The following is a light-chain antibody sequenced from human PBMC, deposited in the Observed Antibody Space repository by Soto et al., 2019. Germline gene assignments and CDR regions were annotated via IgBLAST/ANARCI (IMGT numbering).Light chain of an antibody. CDR2: GAS. J-gene: IGKJ4*01. Sequence: EIVMTQSPATLSVSPGERVTLSCRASQSISSNLAWYQQKPGQAPRLLIYGASTRVTGIPARFSGSGSGTEFTLTVSGLQSEDFAVYYCQQHNEWHFGGGTKVEIK. CDR1: QSISSN. V-gene: IGKV3-15*01. CDR3: QQHNEWH.